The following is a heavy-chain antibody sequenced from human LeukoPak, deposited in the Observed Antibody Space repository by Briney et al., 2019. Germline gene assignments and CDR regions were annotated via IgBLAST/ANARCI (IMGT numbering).Heavy chain of an antibody. CDR3: ARERYDTSGYFYDGY. V-gene: IGHV3-11*01. CDR2: ISSSGRII. D-gene: IGHD3-22*01. CDR1: GFTFNAYY. Sequence: GGSLRLSCTASGFTFNAYYMNWIRQAPGKGLEWVSFISSSGRIIYYADSVKGRFTISRDNAKNSLYLQMNSLRAEDPAVYYCARERYDTSGYFYDGYWGQGTLVTVSS. J-gene: IGHJ4*02.